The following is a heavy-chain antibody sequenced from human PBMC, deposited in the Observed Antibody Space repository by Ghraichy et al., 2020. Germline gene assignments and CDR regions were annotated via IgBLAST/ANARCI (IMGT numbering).Heavy chain of an antibody. CDR2: IYSGGST. CDR1: GFTVSSNY. CDR3: AREGYYYYGMDV. Sequence: GESLNISCAASGFTVSSNYMSWVRQAPGKGLEWVSVIYSGGSTYYADSVKGRFTISRDNSKNTLYLQMNSLRAEDTAVYYCAREGYYYYGMDVWGQGTTVTVSS. J-gene: IGHJ6*02. V-gene: IGHV3-53*01.